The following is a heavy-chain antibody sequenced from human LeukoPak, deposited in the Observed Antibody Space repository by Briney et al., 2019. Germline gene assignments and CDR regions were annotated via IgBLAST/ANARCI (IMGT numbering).Heavy chain of an antibody. CDR3: ARSYSSSWSGKRFDP. J-gene: IGHJ5*02. V-gene: IGHV4-39*07. CDR2: IYYSGST. CDR1: GGSISSSSYY. D-gene: IGHD6-13*01. Sequence: SETLSLTCTVSGGSISSSSYYWGWIRQPPGKGLEWIGNIYYSGSTYYNPSLESRVTISLDTSKNQFSLKLSSVTAADTAVYYCARSYSSSWSGKRFDPWGQGTLVTVSS.